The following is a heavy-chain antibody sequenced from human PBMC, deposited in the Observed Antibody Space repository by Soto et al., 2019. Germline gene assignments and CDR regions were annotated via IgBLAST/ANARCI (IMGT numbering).Heavy chain of an antibody. CDR2: IYHSGST. J-gene: IGHJ4*02. CDR1: SVSISSSNW. V-gene: IGHV4-4*02. Sequence: PSETLSLTCAVSSVSISSSNWWSWVRQPPGKGLEWIGEIYHSGSTNYNPSLKSRVTISVDKSKNQFSLKLSSVTAADTAVYYCARRDYYGSGSYYPPFDYWGQGTLVTVSS. CDR3: ARRDYYGSGSYYPPFDY. D-gene: IGHD3-10*01.